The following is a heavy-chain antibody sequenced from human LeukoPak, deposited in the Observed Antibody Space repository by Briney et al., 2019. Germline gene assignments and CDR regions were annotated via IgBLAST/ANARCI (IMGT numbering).Heavy chain of an antibody. CDR1: GFTFNRYA. V-gene: IGHV3-23*01. J-gene: IGHJ4*02. CDR3: AKGSATPRPYYFDY. Sequence: PGGSLRLSCAASGFTFNRYAMGWVRQAAGKGLEWVSAITNSGGSTYYADSVKGRFTISRDNSQNTLYLQMNSLRAEDTAVYYCAKGSATPRPYYFDYWRQGTLVTVSS. D-gene: IGHD6-13*01. CDR2: ITNSGGST.